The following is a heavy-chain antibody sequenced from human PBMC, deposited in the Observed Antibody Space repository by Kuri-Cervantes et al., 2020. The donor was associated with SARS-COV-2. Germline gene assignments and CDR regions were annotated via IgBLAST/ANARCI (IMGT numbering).Heavy chain of an antibody. CDR3: ARSYSSSRELDY. J-gene: IGHJ4*02. Sequence: GESLKISCKASGYTFTSYGISWVRQAPGQGLEWMGWISAYNGNTNYAQKLQGRVTMTTDTSTSTAYMELRSLRSDDTAVYYCARSYSSSRELDYWGQGTLVTVSS. V-gene: IGHV1-18*01. D-gene: IGHD6-13*01. CDR1: GYTFTSYG. CDR2: ISAYNGNT.